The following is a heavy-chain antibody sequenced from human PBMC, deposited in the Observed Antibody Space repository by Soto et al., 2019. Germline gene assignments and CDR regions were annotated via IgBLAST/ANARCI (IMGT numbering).Heavy chain of an antibody. D-gene: IGHD3-22*01. CDR2: SRDKAQGYST. CDR3: VRATYFSDSSVYTRCFDY. CDR1: GFTLCDHY. J-gene: IGHJ4*02. V-gene: IGHV3-72*01. Sequence: GGSLILYCAGPGFTLCDHYIDWVRQAPGKGLEWVGRSRDKAQGYSTAYAASVKGRFTTSRDESKNSLYLQMNSLKTEDTAVYYCVRATYFSDSSVYTRCFDYWGQGALVTVSS.